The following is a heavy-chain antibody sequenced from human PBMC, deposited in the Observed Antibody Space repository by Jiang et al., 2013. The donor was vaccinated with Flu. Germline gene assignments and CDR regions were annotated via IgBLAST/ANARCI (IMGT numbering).Heavy chain of an antibody. CDR3: TREVTGYSFGFHY. J-gene: IGHJ4*02. D-gene: IGHD5-18*01. V-gene: IGHV3-49*02. CDR2: SRSKAYGGTT. Sequence: EWVGFSRSKAYGGTTEYAASVKGRFTISRDESRSIAYLQMNSLKIEDSAFYYCTREVTGYSFGFHYWGQGTLVTVSS.